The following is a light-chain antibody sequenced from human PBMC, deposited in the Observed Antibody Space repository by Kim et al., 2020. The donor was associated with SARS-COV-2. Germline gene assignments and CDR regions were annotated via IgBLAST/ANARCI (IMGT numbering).Light chain of an antibody. J-gene: IGLJ2*01. CDR3: AAWDDSLRV. CDR1: SSNIGSNY. V-gene: IGLV1-47*01. CDR2: RNN. Sequence: LTQPPSASGTPGQRVTISCSGSSSNIGSNYVYWYQQLPGTAPKLLIYRNNQRPSGVPDRFSGSKSGTSASLAISGLRSEDEADYYCAAWDDSLRVFG.